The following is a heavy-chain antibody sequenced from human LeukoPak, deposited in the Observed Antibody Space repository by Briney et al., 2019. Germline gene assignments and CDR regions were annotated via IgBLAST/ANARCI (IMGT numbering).Heavy chain of an antibody. J-gene: IGHJ3*02. D-gene: IGHD6-13*01. CDR2: ISSSSSYI. CDR1: GFTFSSYS. Sequence: GGSLRLSCAASGFTFSSYSMNWVRQAPGKGLEWVSSISSSSSYIYYADSVEGRFTISRDNAKNSLYLQMNSLRAEDTAVYYCARGYSSSWYESNAFDIWGQGTMVTVSS. CDR3: ARGYSSSWYESNAFDI. V-gene: IGHV3-21*01.